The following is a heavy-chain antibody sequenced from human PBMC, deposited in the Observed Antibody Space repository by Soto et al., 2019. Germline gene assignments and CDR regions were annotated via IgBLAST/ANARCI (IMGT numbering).Heavy chain of an antibody. D-gene: IGHD6-19*01. J-gene: IGHJ4*02. CDR2: VHYTGSP. CDR1: DDSSNGYY. CDR3: ARETSASGLPLDY. V-gene: IGHV4-59*01. Sequence: SHRCSVADDSSNGYYWLWIRKPPGKGPEWIGCVHYTGSPTYNPSLRTRVAMSVDTSKNQFSLKLNSVTAADTAVYYCARETSASGLPLDYWSQGTLVTVSS.